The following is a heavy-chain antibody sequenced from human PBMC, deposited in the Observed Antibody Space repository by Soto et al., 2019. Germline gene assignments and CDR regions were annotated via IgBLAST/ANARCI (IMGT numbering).Heavy chain of an antibody. CDR1: GFTFSSYS. J-gene: IGHJ1*01. Sequence: GSLRLSCAASGFTFSSYSMNWVRQAPGKGLEWVSYISSSSSTIYYADSVKGRFTISRDNAKNSLYLQMNSLRAEDTAVYYCARASSSSWPLAEYFQHWGQGTPVTVSS. V-gene: IGHV3-48*01. D-gene: IGHD6-13*01. CDR3: ARASSSSWPLAEYFQH. CDR2: ISSSSSTI.